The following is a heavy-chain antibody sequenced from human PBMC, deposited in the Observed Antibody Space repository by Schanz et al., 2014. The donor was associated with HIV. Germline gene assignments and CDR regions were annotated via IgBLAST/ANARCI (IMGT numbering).Heavy chain of an antibody. CDR3: AKDLGGFSAYEAYTSGRGY. CDR2: ISYDGTNE. CDR1: GFTFSSYG. D-gene: IGHD5-12*01. J-gene: IGHJ4*02. V-gene: IGHV3-30*18. Sequence: QVQLVESGGCVVQPGRSLRLSCAASGFTFSSYGMHWVRQAPGKGLEWVAVISYDGTNEYYADSVKGRFTVSRDNSKNTLYLQMNSLRAEDTAVYYCAKDLGGFSAYEAYTSGRGYWGQGTLVIVSS.